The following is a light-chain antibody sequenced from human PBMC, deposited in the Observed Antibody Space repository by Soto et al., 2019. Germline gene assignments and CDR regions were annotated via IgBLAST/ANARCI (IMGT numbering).Light chain of an antibody. Sequence: DIQTTQSPSTLSGAVGDGVTISCRASRTISSWLAWYQEKPGKAPKLLIYKASTLKSGVPSRFSGSGSGTEFTLTISSLQPDDFATYYCQHYNSYSEAFGQGTKVDIK. J-gene: IGKJ1*01. CDR3: QHYNSYSEA. CDR2: KAS. V-gene: IGKV1-5*03. CDR1: RTISSW.